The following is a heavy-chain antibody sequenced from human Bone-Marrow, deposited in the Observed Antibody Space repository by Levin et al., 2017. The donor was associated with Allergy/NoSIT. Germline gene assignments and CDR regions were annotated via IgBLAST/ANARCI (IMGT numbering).Heavy chain of an antibody. CDR3: ARGRRVLRYFDWLNWFDP. J-gene: IGHJ5*02. CDR1: GYTFTSYD. Sequence: ASVKVSCKASGYTFTSYDINWVRQATGQGLEWMGWMNPNSGNTGYAQKFQGRVTMTRNTSISTAYMELSSLRSEDTAVYYCARGRRVLRYFDWLNWFDPWGQGTLVTVSS. CDR2: MNPNSGNT. V-gene: IGHV1-8*01. D-gene: IGHD3-9*01.